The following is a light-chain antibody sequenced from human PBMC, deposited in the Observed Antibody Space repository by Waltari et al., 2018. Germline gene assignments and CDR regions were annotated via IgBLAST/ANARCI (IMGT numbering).Light chain of an antibody. Sequence: MTQSPATLSVSPGERATLSCRASQSVRNNLVWYQQKPGNVPKVLISDASNLETGVPSRFSGSGFGTYFTFTINSLQPEDIGTYFCQQYESLPLSFGGGTKVEVK. V-gene: IGKV1-33*01. J-gene: IGKJ4*01. CDR1: QSVRNN. CDR3: QQYESLPLS. CDR2: DAS.